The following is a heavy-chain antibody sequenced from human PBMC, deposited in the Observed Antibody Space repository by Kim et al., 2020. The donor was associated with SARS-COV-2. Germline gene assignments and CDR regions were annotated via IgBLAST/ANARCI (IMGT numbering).Heavy chain of an antibody. CDR3: ARGPHSSGYALDY. J-gene: IGHJ4*02. V-gene: IGHV4-34*01. Sequence: YNPSLKSRVTISVDTSKNQFSLKLSSVTAADTAVYYCARGPHSSGYALDYWGQGTLVTVSS. D-gene: IGHD6-19*01.